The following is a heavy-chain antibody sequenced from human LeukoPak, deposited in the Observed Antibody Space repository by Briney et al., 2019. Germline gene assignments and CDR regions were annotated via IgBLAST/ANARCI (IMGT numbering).Heavy chain of an antibody. CDR3: ARGRTGYCSSTSCPNATWFDP. V-gene: IGHV4-34*01. J-gene: IGHJ5*02. D-gene: IGHD2-2*01. Sequence: SETLSLTCAVYGGSFSGYYWSWIRQPPGKGLEWIGEINHSGSTNYNPSLKSRVTISVDTSKNQFSLKLSSVTAADTAVYYCARGRTGYCSSTSCPNATWFDPWGQGTLVTVSS. CDR1: GGSFSGYY. CDR2: INHSGST.